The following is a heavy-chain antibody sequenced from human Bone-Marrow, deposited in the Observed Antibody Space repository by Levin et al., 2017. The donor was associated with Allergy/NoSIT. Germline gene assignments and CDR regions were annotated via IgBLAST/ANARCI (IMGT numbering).Heavy chain of an antibody. CDR3: ARREATMVPYFDY. CDR2: IYWNDDK. V-gene: IGHV2-5*01. D-gene: IGHD3-10*01. J-gene: IGHJ4*02. Sequence: SGPTLVKPTQTLTLTCTFSGFSLTTRGVGVGWIRQSPGKALEWLALIYWNDDKHYSPSLKSRQPITKDTSKNQVVLTLTNMDPMDTATYFCARREATMVPYFDYWGQGTLVTVSS. CDR1: GFSLTTRGVG.